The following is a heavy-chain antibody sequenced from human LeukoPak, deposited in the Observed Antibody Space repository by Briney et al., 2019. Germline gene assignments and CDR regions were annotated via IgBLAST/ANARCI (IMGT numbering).Heavy chain of an antibody. CDR1: GFTFSSYA. CDR3: ATGTPFGAY. CDR2: VSVSGDST. V-gene: IGHV3-23*01. Sequence: GGSLRLSCAASGFTFSSYAMSWVRQASGKGLEWVSTVSVSGDSTYYADSVKGRFTISRDNSKNTLYLQMNSLRAEDTAVYYCATGTPFGAYWGQGTLVTVSS. D-gene: IGHD3-3*01. J-gene: IGHJ4*02.